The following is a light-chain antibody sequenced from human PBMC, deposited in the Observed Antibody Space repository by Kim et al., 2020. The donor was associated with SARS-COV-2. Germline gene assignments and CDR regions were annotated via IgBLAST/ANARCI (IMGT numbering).Light chain of an antibody. Sequence: AAGGERVTITCKASQDINNYLNWYQQKPGKAPKVQIYDASKLERGVPSRFSGSGFGTDFTLIISSLQPEDSATYYCQQYDNLPLTFGGGTKVDIK. CDR2: DAS. CDR3: QQYDNLPLT. J-gene: IGKJ4*01. V-gene: IGKV1-33*01. CDR1: QDINNY.